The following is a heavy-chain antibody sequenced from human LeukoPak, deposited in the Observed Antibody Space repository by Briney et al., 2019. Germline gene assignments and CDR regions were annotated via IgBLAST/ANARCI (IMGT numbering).Heavy chain of an antibody. Sequence: GESLKISCKGSGYSFTSYWIGWVRQMPGKGLEWMGIIYPGDSDTRYSPSFQGQVTISADKSISTAYLQWSSLKASDTAKYYCARLPHSSSRSQLPGAFDIWGQGTMVTVSS. D-gene: IGHD6-13*01. J-gene: IGHJ3*02. V-gene: IGHV5-51*01. CDR3: ARLPHSSSRSQLPGAFDI. CDR2: IYPGDSDT. CDR1: GYSFTSYW.